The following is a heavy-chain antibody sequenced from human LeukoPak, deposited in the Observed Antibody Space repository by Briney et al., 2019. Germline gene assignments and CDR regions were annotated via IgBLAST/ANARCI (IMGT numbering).Heavy chain of an antibody. V-gene: IGHV4-61*02. Sequence: PSETLSLTCTVSGGSISSGSYYWGWIRQPAGKGLEWIGRIYTSGSTSYNPSLKSRVTISVDTSNNQFSLKLNSVTAADTAVYYCARDRGRPVVVPGAVSREEAFDIWGQGTMVTVSS. J-gene: IGHJ3*02. CDR2: IYTSGST. CDR3: ARDRGRPVVVPGAVSREEAFDI. CDR1: GGSISSGSYY. D-gene: IGHD2-2*01.